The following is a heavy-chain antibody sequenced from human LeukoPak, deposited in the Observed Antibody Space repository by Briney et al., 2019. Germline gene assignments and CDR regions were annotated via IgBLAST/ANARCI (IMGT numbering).Heavy chain of an antibody. V-gene: IGHV3-30*02. CDR3: Y. D-gene: IGHD3-10*01. Sequence: GGSLRLSCAASGFTFSSYGMHWVRQAPGKGLEWVAFIRYDGSNKYYADSVKGRFTISRDNSKNTLYLQMYYCAGRGSGSYFDYWGQGTLVTVSS. J-gene: IGHJ4*02. CDR2: IRYDGSNK. CDR1: GFTFSSYG.